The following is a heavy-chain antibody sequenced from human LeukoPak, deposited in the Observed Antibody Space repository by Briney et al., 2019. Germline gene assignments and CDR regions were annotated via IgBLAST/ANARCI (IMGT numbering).Heavy chain of an antibody. CDR3: AKRGGYETMAAFDY. J-gene: IGHJ4*02. CDR2: ISRSGGST. V-gene: IGHV3-23*01. D-gene: IGHD3-10*01. Sequence: GGSLRLSCAASGFTFGSYAMSWVRRAPGKGLEWVSAISRSGGSTDYADSVKGRFTLSRDNSKNTLYLQMSSLRAEDSAVYYCAKRGGYETMAAFDYWGQGTLVTVSS. CDR1: GFTFGSYA.